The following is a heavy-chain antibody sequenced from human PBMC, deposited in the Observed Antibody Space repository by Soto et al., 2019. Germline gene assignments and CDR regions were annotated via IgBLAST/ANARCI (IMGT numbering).Heavy chain of an antibody. D-gene: IGHD6-13*01. V-gene: IGHV3-33*01. CDR2: IWNDGNGY. J-gene: IGHJ6*02. CDR3: ARRQISPPTRGAASARGGMDV. CDR1: GFNFNNYG. Sequence: QVQLVESGGGVVQPGRSLRLSCAASGFNFNNYGMHWVRQAPGKGLEWVAVIWNDGNGYYYANSVKGRFTISRDNSKNTPFLQMSRLRADYTAVYYCARRQISPPTRGAASARGGMDVWGQGTTVTVSS.